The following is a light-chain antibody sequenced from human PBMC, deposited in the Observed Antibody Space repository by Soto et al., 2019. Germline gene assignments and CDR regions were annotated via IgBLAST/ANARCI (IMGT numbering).Light chain of an antibody. Sequence: QSVLAQPASVSASPGQSITISCTGTSSDIGNYDFVSWYQQVPGTAPKAMIYEVSSRPSGVSNRFSGSKSGNTASLTISGLQAEDDAYYYCSSYTTSTSFILFGGGTKVTV. CDR3: SSYTTSTSFIL. CDR2: EVS. CDR1: SSDIGNYDF. V-gene: IGLV2-14*01. J-gene: IGLJ2*01.